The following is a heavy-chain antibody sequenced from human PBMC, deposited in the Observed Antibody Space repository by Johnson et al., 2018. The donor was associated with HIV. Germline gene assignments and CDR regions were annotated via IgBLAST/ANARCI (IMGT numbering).Heavy chain of an antibody. CDR2: ISWNSGSI. CDR3: AKDLNPLTTLDAFDI. CDR1: GFTFDDYA. D-gene: IGHD4-11*01. J-gene: IGHJ3*02. Sequence: VQLVESGGGVVQPGRSLRLSCAASGFTFDDYAMHWVRQAPGKGLEWVSGISWNSGSIGYADSVKGRFTISRDNAKNSLYLQMNSLRAEDTAFYYCAKDLNPLTTLDAFDIWGQGTMVTVSS. V-gene: IGHV3-9*01.